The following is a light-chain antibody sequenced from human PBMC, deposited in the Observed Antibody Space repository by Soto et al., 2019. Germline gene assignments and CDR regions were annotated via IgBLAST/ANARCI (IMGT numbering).Light chain of an antibody. J-gene: IGKJ5*01. V-gene: IGKV3-11*01. CDR2: DAS. CDR1: QSVSYY. CDR3: QQRSNWPPIT. Sequence: VLTQSPGTLSLSPGERATLSCRASQSVSYYLAWYQQKPGQAPRLLIYDASSRATGVPDRFSGSGSGTDFTLTISSLEPEDAAVYYCQQRSNWPPITFGQGTRLEI.